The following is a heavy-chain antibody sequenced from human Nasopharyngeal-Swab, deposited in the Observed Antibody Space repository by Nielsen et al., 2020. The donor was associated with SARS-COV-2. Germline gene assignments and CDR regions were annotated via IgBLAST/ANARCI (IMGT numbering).Heavy chain of an antibody. CDR3: ARARTRTIFGVVGWFDP. CDR2: VVYSGRT. J-gene: IGHJ5*02. V-gene: IGHV4-61*01. Sequence: SETLSLTCTVSGGSVSSDIYSWSWIRQPPGKGLEWIGYVVYSGRTDYNPSLKSRVTISVDTSKDQFSLKLSSVTAADTAVYYCARARTRTIFGVVGWFDPWGQGTLVTVSS. D-gene: IGHD3-3*01. CDR1: GGSVSSDIYS.